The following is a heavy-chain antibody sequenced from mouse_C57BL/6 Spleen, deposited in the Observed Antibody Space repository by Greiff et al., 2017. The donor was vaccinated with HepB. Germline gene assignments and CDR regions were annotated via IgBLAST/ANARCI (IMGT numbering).Heavy chain of an antibody. CDR2: IYPGSGST. Sequence: QVQLQQPGAELVKPGASVKMSCKASGYTFTSYWITWVKQRPGQGLEWIGDIYPGSGSTNYNEKFKSKATLTVDTSSSTAYMQLSSLTSEDSAVYYCARRDYYGYGGFAYWGQGTLVTVSA. V-gene: IGHV1-55*01. D-gene: IGHD2-2*01. CDR3: ARRDYYGYGGFAY. CDR1: GYTFTSYW. J-gene: IGHJ3*01.